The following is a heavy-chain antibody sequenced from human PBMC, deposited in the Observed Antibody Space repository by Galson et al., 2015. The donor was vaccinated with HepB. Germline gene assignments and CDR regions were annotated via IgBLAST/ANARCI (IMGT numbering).Heavy chain of an antibody. D-gene: IGHD3-16*01. J-gene: IGHJ4*02. V-gene: IGHV3-74*01. CDR1: GFTFNNYW. CDR2: ISTDGSDA. CDR3: ARDAGGTYDY. Sequence: SLRLSCAASGFTFNNYWIHWVRQVPGEGLLLVSYISTDGSDADLVDSVKGRFTVSRDNAKNTVYLQMNSLRAEDTAVYYCARDAGGTYDYWGQGTLVTVSS.